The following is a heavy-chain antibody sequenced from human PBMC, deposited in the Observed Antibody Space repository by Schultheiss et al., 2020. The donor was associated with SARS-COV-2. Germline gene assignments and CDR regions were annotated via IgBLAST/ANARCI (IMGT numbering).Heavy chain of an antibody. Sequence: GGSLRLSCAASGFTFDDYAMHWVRQAPGKGLEWVSAISGSGGSTYYADSVKGRFTISRDNSKNTLYLQMNSLRAEDTAVYYCARDLTIFVSGELDYWGQGTLVTVSS. D-gene: IGHD3-3*01. CDR2: ISGSGGST. CDR1: GFTFDDYA. V-gene: IGHV3-23*01. J-gene: IGHJ4*02. CDR3: ARDLTIFVSGELDY.